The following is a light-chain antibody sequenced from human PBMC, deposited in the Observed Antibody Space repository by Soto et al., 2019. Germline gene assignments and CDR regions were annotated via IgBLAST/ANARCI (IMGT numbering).Light chain of an antibody. V-gene: IGKV1-6*01. CDR1: QGIRRD. CDR3: LQDFNFPRT. Sequence: AIQMTQSPSSLSASVGDTVTITCRASQGIRRDLSWYQQKPGEAPKLLIYSASDLQGAVPSRFRGSGSGTDFTLTISSLQPEDFATYYCLQDFNFPRTFGQGTKVEF. CDR2: SAS. J-gene: IGKJ1*01.